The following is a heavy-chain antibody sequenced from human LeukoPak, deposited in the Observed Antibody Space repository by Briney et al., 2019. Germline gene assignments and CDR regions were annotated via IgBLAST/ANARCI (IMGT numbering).Heavy chain of an antibody. D-gene: IGHD3-10*01. CDR3: AKAGAGRYYYYYMDV. CDR1: GFTFSNAW. J-gene: IGHJ6*03. CDR2: ISDSGGST. Sequence: GGSLRLSCAASGFTFSNAWMSWVRQAPGKGLEWVSAISDSGGSTYYADSVKGRFTISRDNSKNTLYLQMNSLRAEDTAVYYCAKAGAGRYYYYYMDVWGKGTTVTVSS. V-gene: IGHV3-23*01.